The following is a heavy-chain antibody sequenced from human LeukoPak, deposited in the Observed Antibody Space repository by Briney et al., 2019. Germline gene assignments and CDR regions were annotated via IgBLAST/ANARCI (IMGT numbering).Heavy chain of an antibody. CDR3: TRGSNDYLWGTYRLFDN. Sequence: GGSLRLSCAASGFTFSSYGMHWVRQAPGKGLEWVAVISYDGSNKYYADSAKGRFTISRDNSKNTLYLQMNSLRAEDTAVYYCTRGSNDYLWGTYRLFDNWGQGTLVTVSS. V-gene: IGHV3-30*03. CDR2: ISYDGSNK. J-gene: IGHJ4*02. CDR1: GFTFSSYG. D-gene: IGHD3-16*02.